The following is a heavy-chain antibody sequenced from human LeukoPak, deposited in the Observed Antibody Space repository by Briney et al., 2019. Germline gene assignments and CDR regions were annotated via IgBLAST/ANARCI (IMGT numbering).Heavy chain of an antibody. CDR1: GDSISSYY. Sequence: PSETLSLTCTVSGDSISSYYWNWVRQPPGKGLEWIGYIYYNGNTNYNPYLKSRVTISLDTSKNQFSLKLSSMTAADTAVYYCARHDYSFGSRFDYWGQGTLVTVSS. J-gene: IGHJ4*02. D-gene: IGHD5-18*01. CDR3: ARHDYSFGSRFDY. CDR2: IYYNGNT. V-gene: IGHV4-59*08.